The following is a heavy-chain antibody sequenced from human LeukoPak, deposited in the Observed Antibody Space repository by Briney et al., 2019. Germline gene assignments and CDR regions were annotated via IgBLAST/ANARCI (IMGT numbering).Heavy chain of an antibody. V-gene: IGHV5-51*01. CDR3: ARRWTNYGGRYDY. CDR1: GYSFTSYW. Sequence: GESLKISCTGSGYSFTSYWIGWVRQMPGKGLEWMGIIYPGDSDTRYSPSFQGQVTISADKSISTAYLQWSSLKASDTAMYYCARRWTNYGGRYDYWGQGTLVTVSS. CDR2: IYPGDSDT. D-gene: IGHD4-17*01. J-gene: IGHJ4*02.